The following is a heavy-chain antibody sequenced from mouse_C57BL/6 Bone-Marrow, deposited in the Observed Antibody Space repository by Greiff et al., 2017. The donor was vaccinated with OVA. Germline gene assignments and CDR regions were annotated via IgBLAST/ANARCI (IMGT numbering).Heavy chain of an antibody. CDR3: ARSGDYYWFAY. CDR2: IDPSDSYT. CDR1: GYTFTSYW. Sequence: QVQLQQPGAELVMPGASVKLSCKASGYTFTSYWMHWVKQRPGQGLEWIGEIDPSDSYTNYNQKFKGKSTLTIDKSSSTAYMQLSSLTSEDSAVYYYARSGDYYWFAYWGQGTLVTVSA. D-gene: IGHD1-1*01. V-gene: IGHV1-69*01. J-gene: IGHJ3*01.